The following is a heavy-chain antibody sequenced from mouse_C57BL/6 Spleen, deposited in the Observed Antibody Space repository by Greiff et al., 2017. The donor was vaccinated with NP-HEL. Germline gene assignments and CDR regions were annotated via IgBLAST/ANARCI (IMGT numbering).Heavy chain of an antibody. Sequence: QVQLKESGPELVKPGASVKLSCKASGYAFSSSWMNWVKQRPGKGLEWIGRIYPGDGATNYNGKFKGKATLTADKSSSTAYMQLSSLTSEDSAIYFCARWADYYGSTPYYFDYWGQGTTLTVSS. D-gene: IGHD1-1*01. CDR3: ARWADYYGSTPYYFDY. CDR2: IYPGDGAT. V-gene: IGHV1-82*01. J-gene: IGHJ2*01. CDR1: GYAFSSSW.